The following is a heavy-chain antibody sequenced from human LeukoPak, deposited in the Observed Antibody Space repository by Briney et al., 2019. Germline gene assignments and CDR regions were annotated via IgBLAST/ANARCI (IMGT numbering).Heavy chain of an antibody. J-gene: IGHJ4*02. CDR3: ARDHSSSLRPTY. Sequence: PSETLSLTCTVSGGSISSGGYYWSWIRQPPGKGLEWIGYIYHSGSTYYNPSLKSRVTISVDRSKNQFSLKLSSVTAADTAVYYCARDHSSSLRPTYWGQGTLVTVSS. CDR1: GGSISSGGYY. D-gene: IGHD6-6*01. CDR2: IYHSGST. V-gene: IGHV4-30-2*01.